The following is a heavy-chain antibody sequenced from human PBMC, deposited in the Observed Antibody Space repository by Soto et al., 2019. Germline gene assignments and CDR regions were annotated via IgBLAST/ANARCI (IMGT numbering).Heavy chain of an antibody. D-gene: IGHD6-19*01. CDR1: GGTFSSYA. V-gene: IGHV1-69*13. CDR3: VRQEGYSSGWYGFPSI. CDR2: IIPIFGTA. Sequence: SVKVSCKASGGTFSSYAISWVRQAPGQGLEWMGGIIPIFGTANYAQKFQGRVTITADESTSTAYMELSSLKTSDTAIYYCVRQEGYSSGWYGFPSIWGQGTLVTVSS. J-gene: IGHJ4*03.